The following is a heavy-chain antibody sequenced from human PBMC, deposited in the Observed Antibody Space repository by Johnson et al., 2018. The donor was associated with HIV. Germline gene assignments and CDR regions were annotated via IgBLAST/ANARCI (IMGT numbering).Heavy chain of an antibody. CDR3: AKDLGITVAGRGGLDAFDI. V-gene: IGHV3-30-3*01. D-gene: IGHD6-19*01. Sequence: QVQLVESGGGVVQPGRSLRLSCAASGFTFSSYAMHWVRQAPGTGLERVALVSYDGRNQYHADSVKGRFTISRDNSRNTLYLQMKSLRAEDTAVYYCAKDLGITVAGRGGLDAFDIWGQGTMVTVSS. J-gene: IGHJ3*02. CDR1: GFTFSSYA. CDR2: VSYDGRNQ.